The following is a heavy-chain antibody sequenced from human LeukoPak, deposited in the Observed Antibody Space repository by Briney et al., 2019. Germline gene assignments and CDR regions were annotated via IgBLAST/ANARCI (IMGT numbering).Heavy chain of an antibody. D-gene: IGHD3-10*01. CDR3: AKDPVTMVRGVTGYFDY. Sequence: GGSLRLSCAASGFTFSNYGMHWVRQAPGKGLEWVAVIWYDGSNKYYADSVKGRFTMSRDNSKNTLYLQMNSLRAEDTAVYYCAKDPVTMVRGVTGYFDYWGQGTLVTVSS. CDR2: IWYDGSNK. J-gene: IGHJ4*02. V-gene: IGHV3-33*06. CDR1: GFTFSNYG.